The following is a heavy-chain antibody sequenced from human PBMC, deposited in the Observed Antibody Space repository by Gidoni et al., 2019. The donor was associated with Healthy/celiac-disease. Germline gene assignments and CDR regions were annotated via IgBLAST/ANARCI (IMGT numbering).Heavy chain of an antibody. CDR1: GFTSSDYY. CDR2: ISSSSSYT. Sequence: QVQRVESGGGLVKPGGSMRLPCAAAGFTSSDYYMRWIRQAPGKGLDWVSYISSSSSYTNYADSVKGRFTISRDNAKNSLYLQMNSLRAEDTAVYYCAREVAAAGNDAFDIWGQGTMVTVSS. J-gene: IGHJ3*02. V-gene: IGHV3-11*06. D-gene: IGHD6-13*01. CDR3: AREVAAAGNDAFDI.